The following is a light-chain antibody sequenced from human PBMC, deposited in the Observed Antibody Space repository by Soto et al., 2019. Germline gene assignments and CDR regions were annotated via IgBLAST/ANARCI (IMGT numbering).Light chain of an antibody. CDR2: DVS. V-gene: IGLV2-14*01. J-gene: IGLJ1*01. CDR3: SSYTTSITYV. Sequence: QSALTQPASVSGSPGQSITISCTGTSSDVGAYNYVSWYQQYPGKAPKLMIYDVSIRPSGVSDRFSGSKSGNTASLTISGLQAEDEADYYCSSYTTSITYVFGTGTKLTVL. CDR1: SSDVGAYNY.